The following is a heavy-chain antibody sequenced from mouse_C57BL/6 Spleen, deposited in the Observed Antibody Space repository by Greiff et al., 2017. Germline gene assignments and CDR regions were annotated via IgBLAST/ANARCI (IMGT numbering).Heavy chain of an antibody. V-gene: IGHV5-15*01. Sequence: EVKLMESGGGLVQPGGSLKLSCAASGFTFSDYGMAWVRQAPRKGPEWVAFISNLAYSIYYADTVTGRFTISREDAKNTLYLEMSSLRSEDTAMYYCARDYGYDVPPCAYWGQGTLVTVSA. CDR1: GFTFSDYG. D-gene: IGHD2-2*01. CDR2: ISNLAYSI. J-gene: IGHJ3*01. CDR3: ARDYGYDVPPCAY.